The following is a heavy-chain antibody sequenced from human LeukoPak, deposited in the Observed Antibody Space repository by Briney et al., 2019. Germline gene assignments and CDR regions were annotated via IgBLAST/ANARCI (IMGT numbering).Heavy chain of an antibody. CDR3: ARDPDCSSTSCSHGDY. J-gene: IGHJ4*02. CDR1: GYTFTSYG. V-gene: IGHV1-18*01. D-gene: IGHD2-2*01. CDR2: ISAYNGNT. Sequence: ASVKVSCKASGYTFTSYGISWVRQAPGQGLEWMGWISAYNGNTNYAQKLQGRVTMTTDTSTSTAYMELRSLRSDDTAVYYCARDPDCSSTSCSHGDYWGQGTLVTVSS.